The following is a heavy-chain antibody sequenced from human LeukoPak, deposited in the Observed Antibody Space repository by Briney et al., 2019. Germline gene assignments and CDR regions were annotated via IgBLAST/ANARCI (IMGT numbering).Heavy chain of an antibody. CDR1: GFTFSGYS. Sequence: PGGSLRLSCAASGFTFSGYSMNWVRQAPGKGLEWVANIKEDGTEKHLVDSVKGRFTISRDNSKNTLYFQMNSLRAEDTAVYYCARAPYGNYYYYYMDVWGKGTTVTVSS. J-gene: IGHJ6*03. CDR3: ARAPYGNYYYYYMDV. CDR2: IKEDGTEK. V-gene: IGHV3-7*03. D-gene: IGHD3-10*01.